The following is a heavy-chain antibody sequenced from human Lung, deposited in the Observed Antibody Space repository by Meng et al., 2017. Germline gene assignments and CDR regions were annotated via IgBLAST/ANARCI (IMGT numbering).Heavy chain of an antibody. J-gene: IGHJ4*02. CDR1: GGSFSDYY. CDR2: INHSGST. Sequence: QVHVQQGGAGLLKPSAPLPLTCVVSGGSFSDYYWSWIRQPPGKGLEWIGEINHSGSTNYNPSLESRATISVDTSQNNLSLKLSSVTAADSAVYYCARGPTTMAHDFDYWGQGTLVTVSS. CDR3: ARGPTTMAHDFDY. V-gene: IGHV4-34*01. D-gene: IGHD4-11*01.